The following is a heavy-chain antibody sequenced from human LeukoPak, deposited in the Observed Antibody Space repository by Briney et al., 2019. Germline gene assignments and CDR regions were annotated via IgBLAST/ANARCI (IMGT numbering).Heavy chain of an antibody. D-gene: IGHD3-10*01. CDR1: GFTFSSYS. Sequence: GGSLRLSCAASGFTFSSYSMNWVRQAPGKGLEWVSSISSSSSYIYYADSVKGRFTISRDNTKNSLYLQMNSLRAEDTAVYYCARGEVLLWFGESLDYWGQGTLVTVSS. V-gene: IGHV3-21*01. J-gene: IGHJ4*02. CDR3: ARGEVLLWFGESLDY. CDR2: ISSSSSYI.